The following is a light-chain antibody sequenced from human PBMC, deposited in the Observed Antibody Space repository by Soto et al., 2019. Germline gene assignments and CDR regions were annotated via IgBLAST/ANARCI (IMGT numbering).Light chain of an antibody. V-gene: IGKV3-11*01. CDR2: DAS. Sequence: EAVLTQSPATLSLSPGERATLSCRARQSVRTSLAWYQHKPGQAPRLVIYDASLRANGVPARFGGSGSGTDFTLTINSLEPEDFAVYYCQQRNVWPPITFGQGTRLEIK. J-gene: IGKJ5*01. CDR1: QSVRTS. CDR3: QQRNVWPPIT.